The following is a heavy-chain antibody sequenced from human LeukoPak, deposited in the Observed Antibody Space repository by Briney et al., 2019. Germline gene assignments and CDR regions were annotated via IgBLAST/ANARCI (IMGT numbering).Heavy chain of an antibody. CDR1: GGSISSYY. Sequence: SETLSLTCTVSGGSISSYYWSWIRQPPGKGLEWIGYIYYSGSTNYNPSLKSRVTISVDTSKNQFSLKLSSVTAADTAVYYCARQEQQLIYDWFDPWGQGTLVTVSS. D-gene: IGHD2-2*02. V-gene: IGHV4-59*01. CDR2: IYYSGST. CDR3: ARQEQQLIYDWFDP. J-gene: IGHJ5*02.